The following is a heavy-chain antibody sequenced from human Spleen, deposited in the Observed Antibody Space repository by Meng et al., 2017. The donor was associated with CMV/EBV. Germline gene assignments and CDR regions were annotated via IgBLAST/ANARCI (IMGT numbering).Heavy chain of an antibody. Sequence: ASVKVSCKASGYSFTSRGISWVRQAPGQGPEWMGWISGNNGNTKYAQKFQGRVTMTTDTSTNTAYMELRSLRSDDTAVYYCARVPSSSWYEYWGQGTLVTVSS. CDR1: GYSFTSRG. J-gene: IGHJ4*02. D-gene: IGHD6-13*01. CDR2: ISGNNGNT. V-gene: IGHV1-18*01. CDR3: ARVPSSSWYEY.